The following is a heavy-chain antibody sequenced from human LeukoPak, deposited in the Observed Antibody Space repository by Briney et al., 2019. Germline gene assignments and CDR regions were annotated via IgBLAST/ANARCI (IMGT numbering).Heavy chain of an antibody. CDR2: INGGADTT. Sequence: GGSLTLSCAASGFTFSSSAISWVRQAPGKGLEWLSTINGGADTTYYADSVKGRFTFSRDTSKNTLYLQMNSLRTEDTAVYYCAKAYPTARGVNFDYWGQGTLVTVSS. V-gene: IGHV3-23*01. CDR1: GFTFSSSA. J-gene: IGHJ4*02. D-gene: IGHD3-10*01. CDR3: AKAYPTARGVNFDY.